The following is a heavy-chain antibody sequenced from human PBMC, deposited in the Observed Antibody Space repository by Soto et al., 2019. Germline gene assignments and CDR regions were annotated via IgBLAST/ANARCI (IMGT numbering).Heavy chain of an antibody. Sequence: QVQLVESGGGVVQPGRSLRLSCAASGFTFSSYAMHWVRQAPGKGLEWVAVISYDGSNKYYADSVKGRFTISRDNSKNXLXXQMNSLRAEDTAVYYCARDWGLHVDTAMCSYYFDYWGQGTLVTVSS. CDR1: GFTFSSYA. J-gene: IGHJ4*02. CDR2: ISYDGSNK. V-gene: IGHV3-30-3*01. CDR3: ARDWGLHVDTAMCSYYFDY. D-gene: IGHD5-18*01.